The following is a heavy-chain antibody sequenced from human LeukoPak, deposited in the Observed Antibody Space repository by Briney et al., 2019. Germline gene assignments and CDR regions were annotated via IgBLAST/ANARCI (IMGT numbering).Heavy chain of an antibody. Sequence: GASLRLSCAASGFTFSSYAMSWVRQAPGKGLEWVSAISGSGGSTYYADSVKGRFTISRDNSKNTLYLQMNSLRAEDTAVYYCAKDASVAGTTTDFDYWGQGTLVTVSS. CDR1: GFTFSSYA. V-gene: IGHV3-23*01. CDR2: ISGSGGST. J-gene: IGHJ4*02. CDR3: AKDASVAGTTTDFDY. D-gene: IGHD6-19*01.